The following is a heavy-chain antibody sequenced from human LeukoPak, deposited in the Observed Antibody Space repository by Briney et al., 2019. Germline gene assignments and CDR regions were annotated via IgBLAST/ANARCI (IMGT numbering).Heavy chain of an antibody. V-gene: IGHV3-74*01. CDR2: NKGDGTSS. D-gene: IGHD1-1*01. CDR3: MRGWRYYGMDV. CDR1: GFPISSFW. J-gene: IGHJ6*02. Sequence: PGGSLRLSCAASGFPISSFWMHWVRQVPGKGLVWVSRNKGDGTSSSYADSVKGRFTISRDNAKNTIYLQLNSLRVDDTAVYYCMRGWRYYGMDVWGQGTTVTVSS.